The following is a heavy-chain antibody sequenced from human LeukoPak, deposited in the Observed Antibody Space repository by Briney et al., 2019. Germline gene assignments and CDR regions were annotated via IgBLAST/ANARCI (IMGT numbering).Heavy chain of an antibody. V-gene: IGHV1-46*01. Sequence: ASVKVSCKASGYTFTSYYVHWVRQAPGQGLEWMGIINPSGGSTSYAQKFQGRVTMTEDTSTDTAYMELSSLRSEDTAVYYCAAMVRGVLDYWGQGTLVTVSS. J-gene: IGHJ4*02. CDR3: AAMVRGVLDY. CDR2: INPSGGST. D-gene: IGHD3-10*01. CDR1: GYTFTSYY.